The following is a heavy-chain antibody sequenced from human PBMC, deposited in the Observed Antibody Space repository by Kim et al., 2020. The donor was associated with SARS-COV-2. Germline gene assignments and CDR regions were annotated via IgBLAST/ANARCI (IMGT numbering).Heavy chain of an antibody. J-gene: IGHJ4*02. CDR1: GAAIDDYY. D-gene: IGHD3-22*01. CDR2: IHHNGNS. V-gene: IGHV4-59*01. Sequence: SETLSLTCAVSGAAIDDYYWSWIRQAPGKGLEWIGYIHHNGNSNSNPSLESRVTISLDTSRNQSSLKLTYVTAADSAVYFCARKRAASSGFIDSWGQG. CDR3: ARKRAASSGFIDS.